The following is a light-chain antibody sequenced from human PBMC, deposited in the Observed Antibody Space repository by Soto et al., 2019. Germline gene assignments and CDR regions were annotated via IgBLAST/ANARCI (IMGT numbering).Light chain of an antibody. CDR2: AAS. CDR1: QSVRSTS. V-gene: IGKV3-20*01. CDR3: QQYGSSPKT. Sequence: EIVLTQSPGTLSLSPGERVTLSCRASQSVRSTSLAWCQQKPGQAPRLLIYAASSRATGIPDRFSGSGSGTDFTLTISRLEPEDFAVYYCQQYGSSPKTFGQGTKVEIK. J-gene: IGKJ1*01.